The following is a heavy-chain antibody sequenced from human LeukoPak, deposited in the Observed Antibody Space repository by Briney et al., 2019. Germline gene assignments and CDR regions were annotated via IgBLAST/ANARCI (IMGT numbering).Heavy chain of an antibody. D-gene: IGHD3-22*01. CDR3: ARSYYYDSSGYYQIDY. CDR1: GGSISSSSYY. CDR2: IYYSGNT. J-gene: IGHJ4*02. Sequence: SETLSLTCTVSGGSISSSSYYWGWIRQPPGKGLEWIGSIYYSGNTHYSPSLKSRVTISVDTSKNQFSLKLSSVTAADTAVYYCARSYYYDSSGYYQIDYWGQGTLVTVSS. V-gene: IGHV4-39*07.